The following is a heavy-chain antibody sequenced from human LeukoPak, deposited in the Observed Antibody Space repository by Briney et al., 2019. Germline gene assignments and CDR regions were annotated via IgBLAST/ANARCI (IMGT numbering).Heavy chain of an antibody. V-gene: IGHV3-23*01. CDR3: AKDPYGDPRYFDL. CDR2: ISDSGGST. D-gene: IGHD4-17*01. J-gene: IGHJ2*01. CDR1: GFTFRRYA. Sequence: PGGSLRLSCAASGFTFRRYAMSWVRQAPGRGLQWVSGISDSGGSTYYADSVRGRFTISRDNSKNTLYLQMNSLRAEDTAIYYCAKDPYGDPRYFDLWGRGTLVTVSS.